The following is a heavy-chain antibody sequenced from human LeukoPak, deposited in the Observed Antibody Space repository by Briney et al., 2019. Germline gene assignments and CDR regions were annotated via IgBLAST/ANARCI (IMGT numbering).Heavy chain of an antibody. CDR1: GYTFTGYY. D-gene: IGHD2-15*01. Sequence: GASVKVSCKASGYTFTGYYMHWVRQAPGQGLEWMGWINPNSGGTNYAQKFQGRVTMTRDTSISTAYMELSRLRSDDTAAYYCAREGLLLGYDPTRDFDYWGQGTLVTVSS. V-gene: IGHV1-2*02. J-gene: IGHJ4*02. CDR2: INPNSGGT. CDR3: AREGLLLGYDPTRDFDY.